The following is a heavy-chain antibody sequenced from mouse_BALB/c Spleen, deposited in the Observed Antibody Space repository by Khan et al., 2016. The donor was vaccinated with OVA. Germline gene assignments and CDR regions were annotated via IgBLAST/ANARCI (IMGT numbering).Heavy chain of an antibody. V-gene: IGHV5-6*01. CDR1: GFTFSSYS. D-gene: IGHD4-1*01. J-gene: IGHJ3*01. CDR2: ISSGGDYT. Sequence: EVMLVESGGDLVKPGGSLKLSCVASGFTFSSYSMSWVRQTPDKRLEWVATISSGGDYTYYPDNVKGRFTISRDNAKNTLYLQISSLKSEATAMYYCASHLTGSFAYWGQGTLVTVAA. CDR3: ASHLTGSFAY.